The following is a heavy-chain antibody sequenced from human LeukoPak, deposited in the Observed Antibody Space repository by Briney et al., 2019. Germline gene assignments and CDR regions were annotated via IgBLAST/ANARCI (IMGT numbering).Heavy chain of an antibody. J-gene: IGHJ5*02. CDR3: SRLMGSTFRNAWFDP. Sequence: KDGESLKISCKGSGYTFTGYWIGWVRQMPGKGLEWMGIIYPGDSNPRYSPSFQGQVTISVDKSINTAYLQWSSLKASDTAMYYCSRLMGSTFRNAWFDPWGQGTLVTVSS. CDR2: IYPGDSNP. D-gene: IGHD2-15*01. V-gene: IGHV5-51*01. CDR1: GYTFTGYW.